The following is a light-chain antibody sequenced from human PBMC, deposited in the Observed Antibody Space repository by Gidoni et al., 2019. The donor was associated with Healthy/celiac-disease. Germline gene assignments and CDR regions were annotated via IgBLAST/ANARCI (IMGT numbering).Light chain of an antibody. CDR1: QSSSSY. CDR3: QQSYSTPWT. V-gene: IGKV1-39*01. J-gene: IGKJ1*01. Sequence: DIQMTQSPSSLSASVGDRVTLTCRASQSSSSYLNWYQQKPGKAPKLLINAASSLQSGVPSRFSGSGSGTDFTLTSSSLQPEDFATYYCQQSYSTPWTFGQGTKVEIK. CDR2: AAS.